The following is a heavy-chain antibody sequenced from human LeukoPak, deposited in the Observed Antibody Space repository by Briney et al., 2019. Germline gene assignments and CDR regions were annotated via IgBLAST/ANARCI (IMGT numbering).Heavy chain of an antibody. CDR2: IDWDDDK. J-gene: IGHJ4*02. CDR1: GFSLSTSGMC. CDR3: ARMYYYDSSGYSYYFDY. D-gene: IGHD3-22*01. Sequence: SGPALVKPTQTLTLTCTFSGFSLSTSGMCVSWIRQPPGKSLEWLARIDWDDDKYYSTSLKTRLTISKDTSKNQVVLTMTNMDPVDTATYYCARMYYYDSSGYSYYFDYWGQRTLPTVSS. V-gene: IGHV2-70*11.